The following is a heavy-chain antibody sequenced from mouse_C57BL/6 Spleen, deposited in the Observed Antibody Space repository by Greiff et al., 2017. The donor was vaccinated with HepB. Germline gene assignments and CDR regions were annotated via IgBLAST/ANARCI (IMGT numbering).Heavy chain of an antibody. D-gene: IGHD2-1*01. CDR1: GFTFSDYY. CDR2: INYDGSST. V-gene: IGHV5-16*01. CDR3: ARDYYGNYGGYFDV. Sequence: EVNVVESEGGLVQPGSSMKLSCTASGFTFSDYYMAWVRQVPEKGLEWVANINYDGSSTYYLDSLKSRFIISRDNAKNILYLQMSSLKSEDTATYYCARDYYGNYGGYFDVWGTGTTVTVSS. J-gene: IGHJ1*03.